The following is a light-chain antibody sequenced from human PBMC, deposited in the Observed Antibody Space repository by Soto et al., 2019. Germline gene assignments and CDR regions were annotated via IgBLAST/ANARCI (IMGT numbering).Light chain of an antibody. Sequence: DIVMTQSPASLAAFLGERATINCKSSQSILYSANNRDSLAWFQQKPGQPPKLLIYWASTRESGVPDRFSGSRSGTDFTLTISSLQAEDVAVYFCQQYLSTLTFCGGTKVE. CDR1: QSILYSANNRDS. CDR3: QQYLSTLT. J-gene: IGKJ4*01. V-gene: IGKV4-1*01. CDR2: WAS.